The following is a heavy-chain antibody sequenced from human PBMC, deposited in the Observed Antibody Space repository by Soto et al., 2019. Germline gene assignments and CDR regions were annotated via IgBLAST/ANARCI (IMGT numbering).Heavy chain of an antibody. CDR1: GFLFSSYD. Sequence: GGSLRLSCAASGFLFSSYDMSWVRQAPGKGLEWVSAIGGSGGNTYYADSVRGRFTISRDNSKNTLYLQMGSLRAEDTALYFWANTRRTGVSKNFGDWGLGTRVTVAS. V-gene: IGHV3-23*01. J-gene: IGHJ4*02. CDR2: IGGSGGNT. CDR3: ANTRRTGVSKNFGD. D-gene: IGHD1-26*01.